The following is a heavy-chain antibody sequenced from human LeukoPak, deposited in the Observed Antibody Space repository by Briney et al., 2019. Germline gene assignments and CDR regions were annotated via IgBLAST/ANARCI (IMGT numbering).Heavy chain of an antibody. CDR2: IKEDGREK. Sequence: AGSLRLSCAVSGFTFSNYFMSWVRQAPGKGLEWVANIKEDGREKYYPDSVKGRFTISRDNANNSLYLQMDSLRVEDTAVYYCARDKDRGWLQMTDAGFDSWGQGTLVTVSS. V-gene: IGHV3-7*01. CDR3: ARDKDRGWLQMTDAGFDS. CDR1: GFTFSNYF. J-gene: IGHJ5*01. D-gene: IGHD5-24*01.